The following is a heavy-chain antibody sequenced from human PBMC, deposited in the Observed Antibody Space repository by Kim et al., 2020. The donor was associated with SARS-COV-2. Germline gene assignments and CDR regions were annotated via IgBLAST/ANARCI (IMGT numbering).Heavy chain of an antibody. CDR3: ARDMESIAAADYFDY. Sequence: DAVKDRFTISRDNAKNSLYLQMNSLRAEDTAVYYCARDMESIAAADYFDYWGQGTLVTVSS. D-gene: IGHD6-13*01. J-gene: IGHJ4*02. V-gene: IGHV3-48*03.